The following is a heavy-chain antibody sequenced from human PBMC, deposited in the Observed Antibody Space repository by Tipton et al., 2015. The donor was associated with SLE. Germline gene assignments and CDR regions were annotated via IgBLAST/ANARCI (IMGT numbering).Heavy chain of an antibody. CDR2: IYYSGST. D-gene: IGHD2-15*01. V-gene: IGHV4-59*12. J-gene: IGHJ3*02. CDR1: GGSLSSYY. CDR3: ARDPDSSAFDI. Sequence: TLSLTCTVSGGSLSSYYWSWIRQPPGKGLEWIGYIYYSGSTNYNPSLKSRVTISVDTSKNQFSLKLSSVTAADTAVYYCARDPDSSAFDIWGQGTMVTVSS.